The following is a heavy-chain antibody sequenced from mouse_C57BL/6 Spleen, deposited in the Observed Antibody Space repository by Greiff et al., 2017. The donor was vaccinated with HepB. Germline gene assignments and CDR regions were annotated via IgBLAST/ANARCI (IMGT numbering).Heavy chain of an antibody. J-gene: IGHJ1*03. CDR1: GYTFTGYW. D-gene: IGHD2-2*01. CDR2: ILPGSGST. CDR3: ARRGLSWYFDV. V-gene: IGHV1-9*01. Sequence: QVQLQQSGAELMKPGASVKLSCKATGYTFTGYWIEWVKQRPGHGLEWIGEILPGSGSTNYNEKFKGKATLTADKSSSTAYMQLSSLTSEDSAVYFCARRGLSWYFDVWGTGTTVTVSS.